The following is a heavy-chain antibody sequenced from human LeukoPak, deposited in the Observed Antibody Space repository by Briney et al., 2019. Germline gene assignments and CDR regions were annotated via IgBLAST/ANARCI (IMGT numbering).Heavy chain of an antibody. CDR2: IGGGGTST. D-gene: IGHD1-26*01. Sequence: PGGSLRLSCAASGFTFSSYAMSWVRQAPGKGLEWVSTIGGGGTSTYYADSVKGRFTVSRDNSKNTLYLQMNSLRVEDTAVYYCARDGGSYPSWYFDYWGQGTLVTVSS. CDR1: GFTFSSYA. V-gene: IGHV3-23*01. CDR3: ARDGGSYPSWYFDY. J-gene: IGHJ4*02.